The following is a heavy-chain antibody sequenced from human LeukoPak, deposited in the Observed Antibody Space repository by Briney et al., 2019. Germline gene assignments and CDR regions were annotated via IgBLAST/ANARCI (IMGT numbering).Heavy chain of an antibody. CDR3: GKGNNSLSYNFDY. V-gene: IGHV3-43*02. Sequence: GGSLRLSCAASGFTFRDFSMHWVRQDPGKGLEWVSLISGDGSVTHYADSVKGRFTISRDNSKNSLYLQMSSLRIEDTAFYHCGKGNNSLSYNFDYWGQGALVTVSS. CDR1: GFTFRDFS. D-gene: IGHD2/OR15-2a*01. CDR2: ISGDGSVT. J-gene: IGHJ4*02.